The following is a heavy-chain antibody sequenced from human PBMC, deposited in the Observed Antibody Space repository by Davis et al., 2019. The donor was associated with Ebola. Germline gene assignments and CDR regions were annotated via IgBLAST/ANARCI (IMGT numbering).Heavy chain of an antibody. CDR1: GGSISSSSYY. J-gene: IGHJ4*02. CDR3: ARLSGSYSSYFDY. Sequence: GSLRLSCTVSGGSISSSSYYWGWIRQPPGKGLEWIGSIYYSGSTYYNPSLKSRVTISVDTSKNQFSLKLSSVTAADTAVYYCARLSGSYSSYFDYWGQGTLVTVSS. CDR2: IYYSGST. D-gene: IGHD1-26*01. V-gene: IGHV4-39*07.